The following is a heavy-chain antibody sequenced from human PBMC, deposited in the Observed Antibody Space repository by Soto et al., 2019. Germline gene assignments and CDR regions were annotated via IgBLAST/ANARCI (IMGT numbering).Heavy chain of an antibody. CDR1: GGSISSSSYY. CDR2: IYYSGST. CDR3: ARHGKNRYDILTGYY. V-gene: IGHV4-39*01. D-gene: IGHD3-9*01. Sequence: SETLSLTCTVSGGSISSSSYYWGWIRQPPGKGLEWIGSIYYSGSTYYNPSLKSRVTISVDTSKNQFSLKLSSVTAADTAVYYCARHGKNRYDILTGYYWGQGTLVTVSS. J-gene: IGHJ4*02.